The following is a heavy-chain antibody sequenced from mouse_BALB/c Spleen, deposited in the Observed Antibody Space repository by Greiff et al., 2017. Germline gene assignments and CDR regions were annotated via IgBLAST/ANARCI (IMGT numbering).Heavy chain of an antibody. Sequence: VQLQESGPGLVAPSQSLSITCTVSGFSLTSYGVHWVRQPPGKGLEWLGVIWAGGSTNYNSALMSRLSISKDNSKSQVFLKMNSLQTDDTAMYYCARVSYYDYDPWFAYWGQGTLVTVSA. CDR3: ARVSYYDYDPWFAY. CDR1: GFSLTSYG. V-gene: IGHV2-9*02. D-gene: IGHD2-4*01. J-gene: IGHJ3*01. CDR2: IWAGGST.